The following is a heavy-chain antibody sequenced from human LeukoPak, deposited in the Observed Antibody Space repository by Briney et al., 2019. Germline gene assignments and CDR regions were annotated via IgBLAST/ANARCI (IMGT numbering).Heavy chain of an antibody. V-gene: IGHV3-23*01. CDR3: AKGVGTNKGGYYFDY. CDR1: GFAFSTFA. D-gene: IGHD1-26*01. J-gene: IGHJ4*02. Sequence: QTGGSLRLSCAASGFAFSTFAMSWVRQAPGKGLDWVSSIGGSGGSTYYADSVKGRFTISRDSSKNTLYLQMNSLRAEDTAVYYCAKGVGTNKGGYYFDYWGQGTPVTVSS. CDR2: IGGSGGST.